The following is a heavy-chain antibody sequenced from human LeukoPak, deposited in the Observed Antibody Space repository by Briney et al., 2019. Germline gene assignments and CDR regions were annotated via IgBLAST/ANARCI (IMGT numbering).Heavy chain of an antibody. Sequence: PSETLSLTCTVSGGSISSYYWSWIRQSPGKGLECIGYIHYTGSTNYNPSLKSRVTISVETSKNQFSLKLKSVTAADTAVYYCARGGYYVSGNDFRFDPWGQGPLVTVSS. CDR1: GGSISSYY. CDR2: IHYTGST. D-gene: IGHD3-10*01. J-gene: IGHJ5*02. CDR3: ARGGYYVSGNDFRFDP. V-gene: IGHV4-59*01.